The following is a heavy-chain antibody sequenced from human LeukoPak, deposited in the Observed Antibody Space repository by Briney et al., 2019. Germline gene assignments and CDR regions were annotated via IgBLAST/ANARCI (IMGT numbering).Heavy chain of an antibody. V-gene: IGHV3-30*02. CDR1: GFTFSSFG. J-gene: IGHJ4*02. Sequence: PGGSLRLSCAASGFTFSSFGMHWVRQAPGKGLEWVSFIRSNGWATDYANSVKGRLTISRDNSKNTLYLQVNSLRAEDTAVYHCAKGSYYYDSADYFDYWGQGILVTVSS. CDR2: IRSNGWAT. D-gene: IGHD3-22*01. CDR3: AKGSYYYDSADYFDY.